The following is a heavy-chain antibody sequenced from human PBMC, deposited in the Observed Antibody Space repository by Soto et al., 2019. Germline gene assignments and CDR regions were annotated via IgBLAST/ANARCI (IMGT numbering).Heavy chain of an antibody. CDR3: ARVWSNYVDY. J-gene: IGHJ4*02. CDR1: GGSFSGYY. V-gene: IGHV4-34*01. D-gene: IGHD3-3*01. CDR2: INHSGST. Sequence: SETRSLTRAVHGGSFSGYYWSWNRQPPGKGLEWIGEINHSGSTNYNPSLKSRVTISVDTSKNQFSLKLSSVTAADTAVYYCARVWSNYVDYWGQGTLVTVSS.